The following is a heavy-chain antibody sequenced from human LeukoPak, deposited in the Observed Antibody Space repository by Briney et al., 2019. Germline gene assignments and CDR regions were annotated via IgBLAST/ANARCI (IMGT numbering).Heavy chain of an antibody. J-gene: IGHJ4*02. CDR2: INPNSGGT. D-gene: IGHD6-19*01. CDR1: GYTFTGYY. V-gene: IGHV1-2*02. CDR3: ARSGWYQNYFDY. Sequence: ASVKDSCKASGYTFTGYYMHWVRQAPGQGLEWMGSINPNSGGTNYAQKFQGRVTMTRDTSISTAYLQWSSLKASDTAMYYCARSGWYQNYFDYWGQGTLVTVSS.